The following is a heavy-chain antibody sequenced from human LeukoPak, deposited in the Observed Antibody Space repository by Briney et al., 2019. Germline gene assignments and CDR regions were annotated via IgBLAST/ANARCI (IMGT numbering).Heavy chain of an antibody. J-gene: IGHJ4*02. D-gene: IGHD5-18*01. CDR2: ISTSASTI. CDR1: GFTFSSYE. CDR3: ARYHTALNY. Sequence: GGSLRLSCAASGFTFSSYEMNWVRQAPGKGLEWVSYISTSASTIYYADSVKGRFTISRDNSKNTLYLQMNNVRVEDTAVYFCARYHTALNYWGQGTLVTASS. V-gene: IGHV3-48*03.